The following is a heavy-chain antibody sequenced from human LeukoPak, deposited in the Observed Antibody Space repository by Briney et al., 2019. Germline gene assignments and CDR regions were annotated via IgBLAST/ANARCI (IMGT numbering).Heavy chain of an antibody. CDR3: ARGGSTSPFYYLDY. D-gene: IGHD2-2*01. CDR1: GYTFTNYA. CDR2: INADNGNT. V-gene: IGHV1-3*01. J-gene: IGHJ4*02. Sequence: ASVKVSCKASGYTFTNYAVHWVRQAPGQRLEWMGWINADNGNTKYSQKFQGSVTITRDTSANTAYLELSSLRSEDTAVYYCARGGSTSPFYYLDYWGQRTLVTVSS.